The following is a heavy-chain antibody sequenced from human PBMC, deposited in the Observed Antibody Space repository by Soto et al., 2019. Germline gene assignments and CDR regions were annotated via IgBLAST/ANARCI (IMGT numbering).Heavy chain of an antibody. CDR3: ARDGRGYSYGFDY. J-gene: IGHJ4*02. CDR1: GFTFSSYA. CDR2: ISYDGSNK. Sequence: QVQLVESGGGVVQPGRSLRLSCAASGFTFSSYAMHWVRQAPGKGLEWVAVISYDGSNKYYADSVKGRFTISRDNSKNTRYLKMNSLRAEDTAVYYCARDGRGYSYGFDYWGQGTLVTVSS. V-gene: IGHV3-30-3*01. D-gene: IGHD5-18*01.